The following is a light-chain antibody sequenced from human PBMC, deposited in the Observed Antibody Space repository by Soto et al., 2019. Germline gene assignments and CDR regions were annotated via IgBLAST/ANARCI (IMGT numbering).Light chain of an antibody. CDR1: QGISSY. Sequence: DIHITQSPSTLSASVGDRVTMTCRASQGISSYLAWYQQKPGKAPKLLIYAASTLQSGVPSRFSGSGSGTDFTLTISSLQPEDFATYYCQQLNSYPITFGQGTRLEIK. V-gene: IGKV1-9*01. CDR2: AAS. J-gene: IGKJ5*01. CDR3: QQLNSYPIT.